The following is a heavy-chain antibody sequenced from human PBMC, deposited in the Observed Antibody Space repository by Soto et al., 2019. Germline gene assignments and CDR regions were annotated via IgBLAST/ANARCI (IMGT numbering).Heavy chain of an antibody. CDR1: GFTFSYFV. CDR2: IGGTSGST. Sequence: GGSLRLSCAASGFTFSYFVMGWVRRAPGKGLEWVSAIGGTSGSTYYADSVKGRFSISRDNSKNILSLQMNSLRAEDTATYYCAKRRGEGYFDLWGRGTLVTVSS. V-gene: IGHV3-23*01. CDR3: AKRRGEGYFDL. D-gene: IGHD3-10*01. J-gene: IGHJ2*01.